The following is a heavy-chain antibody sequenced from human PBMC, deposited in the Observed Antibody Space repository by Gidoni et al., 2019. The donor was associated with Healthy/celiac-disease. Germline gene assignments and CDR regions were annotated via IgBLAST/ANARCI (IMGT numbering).Heavy chain of an antibody. CDR1: GFTFSRYG. V-gene: IGHV3-30*03. D-gene: IGHD2-2*01. CDR3: ARGLTNPSGTSFVDY. Sequence: QVQLVESGGGVVQPGRSLRLSCAASGFTFSRYGMHWVRQAPGKGLEWVAVISYDGSNKYYADSVKGRFTISRDNSKNTLYLQMNSLRAEDTAVYYCARGLTNPSGTSFVDYWGQGTLVTVSS. J-gene: IGHJ4*02. CDR2: ISYDGSNK.